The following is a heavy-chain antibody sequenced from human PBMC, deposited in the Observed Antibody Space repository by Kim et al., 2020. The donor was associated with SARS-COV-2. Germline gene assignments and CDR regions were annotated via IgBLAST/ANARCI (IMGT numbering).Heavy chain of an antibody. D-gene: IGHD4-17*01. CDR1: GFTFSSYA. J-gene: IGHJ3*01. V-gene: IGHV3-23*01. CDR3: AKDLNGDGERAFDV. Sequence: GGSLRLSCAASGFTFSSYAMSWVRQAPGKGLEWVSTIRSGGLRIYQADSLKGRFTISRDNSRTTLYLQMNNLRAEDTAIYYCAKDLNGDGERAFDVWGQGTMVTVSS. CDR2: IRSGGLRI.